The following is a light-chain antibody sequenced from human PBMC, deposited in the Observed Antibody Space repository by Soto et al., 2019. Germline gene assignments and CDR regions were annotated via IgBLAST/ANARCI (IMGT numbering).Light chain of an antibody. CDR1: QSVSSN. CDR2: GAS. Sequence: EIVMTHSPATLSVSLGEIATLSCGASQSVSSNLAWYQQKPGQAPRLLIYGASTRATGIPARFSGSGSGTEFTRTISSLQSEDFAVYYCQQYNNWPRTFGQGTKVDIK. CDR3: QQYNNWPRT. V-gene: IGKV3-15*01. J-gene: IGKJ1*01.